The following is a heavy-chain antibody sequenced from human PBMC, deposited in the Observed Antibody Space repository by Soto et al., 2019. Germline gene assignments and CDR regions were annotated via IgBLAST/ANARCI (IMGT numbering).Heavy chain of an antibody. CDR2: INPNSGGT. V-gene: IGHV1-2*02. CDR1: GYTFTGYY. Sequence: ASVKVSCKASGYTFTGYYMHWVRQAPGQGLEWMGWINPNSGGTNYAQKFQGRVTMTRDTSISTAYMELSRLRSDDTAVYYCASCQGGDDDIWSGYPTHALDIWGQGTMVTVSS. CDR3: ASCQGGDDDIWSGYPTHALDI. D-gene: IGHD3-3*01. J-gene: IGHJ3*02.